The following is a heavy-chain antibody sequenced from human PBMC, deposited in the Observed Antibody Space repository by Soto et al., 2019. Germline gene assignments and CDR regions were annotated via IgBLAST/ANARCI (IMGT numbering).Heavy chain of an antibody. J-gene: IGHJ4*02. V-gene: IGHV3-23*01. D-gene: IGHD6-13*01. CDR1: GFTFRSYG. CDR3: AKDEPARCSSWNVPMDY. CDR2: ISGSGGST. Sequence: GSLRLSCEASGFTFRSYGMNWVRQAPGKGLEWVSGISGSGGSTSHGDSVKGRFTISRDNSKNTLYLEMNSLRVEDTAVYYCAKDEPARCSSWNVPMDYWGQGTLVTSPQ.